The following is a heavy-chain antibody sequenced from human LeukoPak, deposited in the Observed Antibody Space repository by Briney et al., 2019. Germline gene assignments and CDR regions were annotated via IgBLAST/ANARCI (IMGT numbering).Heavy chain of an antibody. CDR3: ARDPPDYSTAWHAFAI. CDR1: GVSISGSYC. D-gene: IGHD6-19*01. Sequence: PSQTLPLTCSVSGVSISGSYCWSWIRQPAGKGLEWIGRICTSGTTNCNPSLKSRVTISVDTSTNQVSLKLTSVTAADTAVYYCARDPPDYSTAWHAFAIWGQGAMVTVS. J-gene: IGHJ3*02. V-gene: IGHV4-61*02. CDR2: ICTSGTT.